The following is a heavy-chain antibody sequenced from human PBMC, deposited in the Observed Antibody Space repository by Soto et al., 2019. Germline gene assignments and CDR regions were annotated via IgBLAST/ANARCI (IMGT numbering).Heavy chain of an antibody. J-gene: IGHJ4*02. CDR3: AREHGVGLSVVVPAVVDY. CDR1: GFIFSSFS. V-gene: IGHV3-48*01. CDR2: ISGSGSTI. Sequence: HPGGSLRLSCAASGFIFSSFSMNWVRQAPGKGLEWISYISGSGSTIFYADSVKGRFTVSRDNAKNSLFLHMDILRVDDTAVYYCAREHGVGLSVVVPAVVDYWGQGTLVTVSS. D-gene: IGHD2-2*01.